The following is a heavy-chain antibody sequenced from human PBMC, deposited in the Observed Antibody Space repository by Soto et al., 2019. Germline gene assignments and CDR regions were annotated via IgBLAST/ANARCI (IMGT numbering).Heavy chain of an antibody. CDR2: ISGSGGST. CDR1: GFTFSSYA. J-gene: IGHJ6*02. CDR3: AKDDYDFWSGYYWGMDV. V-gene: IGHV3-23*01. D-gene: IGHD3-3*01. Sequence: EVQLLESGGGLVQPGGSLRLSCAASGFTFSSYAISWFLQAPGKGLGWVSAISGSGGSTYYADSVKGRFTISRDNSQNTLYLQMNSLRAEDTAVYYCAKDDYDFWSGYYWGMDVWGQGTTVTVS.